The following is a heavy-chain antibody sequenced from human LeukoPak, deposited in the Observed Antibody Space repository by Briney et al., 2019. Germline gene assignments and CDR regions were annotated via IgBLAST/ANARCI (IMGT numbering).Heavy chain of an antibody. Sequence: GRSLRLSCAASGFTFSTYDMQWVRQAPGKGLEWVSGIGRSGSTYYTDSVKGRFTISRDNSKDTLYLQMNSLRAEDTAVYYCARGESFAFANWGQGTMVTVSS. V-gene: IGHV3-23*01. CDR3: ARGESFAFAN. CDR2: IGRSGST. CDR1: GFTFSTYD. J-gene: IGHJ3*02. D-gene: IGHD2-21*01.